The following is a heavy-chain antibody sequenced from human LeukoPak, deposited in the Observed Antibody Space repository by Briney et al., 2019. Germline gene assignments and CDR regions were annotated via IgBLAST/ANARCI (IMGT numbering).Heavy chain of an antibody. CDR3: AREKRGGNPGWYFDL. CDR1: GGSISSYY. J-gene: IGHJ2*01. CDR2: IYSSGST. D-gene: IGHD4-23*01. Sequence: PSETLSLTCTVSGGSISSYYWTWIRQPAGKGLEWIGRIYSSGSTNFNPSPKSRATMSVDTSKNQFSLKLSSVTAADTAVYYCAREKRGGNPGWYFDLWGRGTLVTVSS. V-gene: IGHV4-4*07.